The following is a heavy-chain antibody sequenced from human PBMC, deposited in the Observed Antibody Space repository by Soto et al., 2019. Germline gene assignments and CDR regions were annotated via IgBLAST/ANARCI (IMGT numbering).Heavy chain of an antibody. Sequence: EVQLVESGGGLVQPGGSLRISCAASGFTFRNNVMNWVRQAPGRGLEWVSAITDNGGSTYYADSVKGRCTISRDNSKNTLYLQMNSLRADDTAVYYCAKEVYGAARGGMDVWGQGTTVTVSS. CDR3: AKEVYGAARGGMDV. CDR2: ITDNGGST. D-gene: IGHD3-10*01. CDR1: GFTFRNNV. V-gene: IGHV3-23*04. J-gene: IGHJ6*02.